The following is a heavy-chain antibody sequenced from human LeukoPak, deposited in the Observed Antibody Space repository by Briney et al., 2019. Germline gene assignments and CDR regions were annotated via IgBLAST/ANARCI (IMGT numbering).Heavy chain of an antibody. D-gene: IGHD3-10*01. CDR2: ISAYNGNT. CDR1: GYTFTSYG. CDR3: ARAHYYGSGSYYNLGFDP. V-gene: IGHV1-18*04. Sequence: ASVKVSCKASGYTFTSYGISWVRQAPGQGLEWMGWISAYNGNTNYAQKLQGRVTMTTDTSTSTAYMEPRSLRSDDAAVYYCARAHYYGSGSYYNLGFDPWGQGTLVTVSS. J-gene: IGHJ5*02.